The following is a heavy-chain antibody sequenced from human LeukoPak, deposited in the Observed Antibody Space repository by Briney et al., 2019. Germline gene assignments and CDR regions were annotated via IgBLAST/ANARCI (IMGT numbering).Heavy chain of an antibody. CDR1: GFTFSSSA. CDR2: ISASGGST. Sequence: GGSLRLSCAASGFTFSSSAMSWVRQVPGKGLEWVSGISASGGSTYYADSVRGRFTISRDNSKNTLYVQMNSLRAEDTAVYYCARAVAGGGSWFDPWGQGTLVTVSS. V-gene: IGHV3-23*01. CDR3: ARAVAGGGSWFDP. J-gene: IGHJ5*02. D-gene: IGHD6-19*01.